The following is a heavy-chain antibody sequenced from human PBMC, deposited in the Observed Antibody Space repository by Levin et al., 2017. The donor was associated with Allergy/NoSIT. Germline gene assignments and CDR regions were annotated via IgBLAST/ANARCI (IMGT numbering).Heavy chain of an antibody. J-gene: IGHJ4*02. CDR2: INPSGGST. CDR1: GYTFTSYY. D-gene: IGHD4-23*01. CDR3: ARDPEKTDYGGNSVGIPH. V-gene: IGHV1-46*01. Sequence: ASVKVSCKASGYTFTSYYMHWVRQAPGQGLEWMGIINPSGGSTSYAQKFQGRVTMTRDTSTSTVYMELSSLRSEDTAVYYCARDPEKTDYGGNSVGIPHWGQGTLVTVSS.